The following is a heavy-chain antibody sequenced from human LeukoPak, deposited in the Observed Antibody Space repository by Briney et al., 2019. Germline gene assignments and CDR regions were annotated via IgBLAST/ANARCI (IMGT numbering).Heavy chain of an antibody. Sequence: SETLSLTCTVSGASITSGTYYWSWIRQPPGKGLEWIGEINHSGSTNYNPSLKSRVTISVDTSKNQFSLKLSSVTAADTAVYYCAELGITMIGGVWGKGTTVTISS. V-gene: IGHV4-39*07. D-gene: IGHD3-10*02. J-gene: IGHJ6*04. CDR3: AELGITMIGGV. CDR2: INHSGST. CDR1: GASITSGTYY.